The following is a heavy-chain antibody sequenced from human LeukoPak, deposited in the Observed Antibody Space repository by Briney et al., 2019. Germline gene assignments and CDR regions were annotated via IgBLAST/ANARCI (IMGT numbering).Heavy chain of an antibody. Sequence: SETLSLTCTVSGGSISSYYWGWIRQPPGKGLEWIGSIYYSGSTYYNPSLKSRVTISVDTSKNQFSLKLSSVTAADTAVYYCARLYCSGGSCIPFDYWGQGTLDTVSS. V-gene: IGHV4-39*07. CDR3: ARLYCSGGSCIPFDY. D-gene: IGHD2-15*01. CDR2: IYYSGST. J-gene: IGHJ4*02. CDR1: GGSISSYY.